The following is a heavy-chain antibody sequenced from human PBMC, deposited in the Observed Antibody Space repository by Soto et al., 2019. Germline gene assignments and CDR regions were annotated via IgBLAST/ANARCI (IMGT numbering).Heavy chain of an antibody. Sequence: QVQLVQSGAEVKKPGSSVKVSCKASGGTFSSYAISWVRQAPGQGLEWMGGIIPIFGTAHYAQKVQGSVTITADESTSTAYMELSSLRSEDTPVYYCARAGAIPLWFWFDPWGQGTLVTVSS. CDR1: GGTFSSYA. CDR2: IIPIFGTA. J-gene: IGHJ5*02. CDR3: ARAGAIPLWFWFDP. D-gene: IGHD5-18*01. V-gene: IGHV1-69*01.